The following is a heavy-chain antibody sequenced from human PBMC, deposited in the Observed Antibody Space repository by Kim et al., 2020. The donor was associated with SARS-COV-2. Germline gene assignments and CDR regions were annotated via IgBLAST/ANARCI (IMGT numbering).Heavy chain of an antibody. D-gene: IGHD4-17*01. CDR3: ARDSGYGDYFDY. V-gene: IGHV4-31*02. Sequence: SPPLKGRIPVSADTSKNQVSLKLSSVNAADTAVYYCARDSGYGDYFDYWGQGTLVTVSS. J-gene: IGHJ4*02.